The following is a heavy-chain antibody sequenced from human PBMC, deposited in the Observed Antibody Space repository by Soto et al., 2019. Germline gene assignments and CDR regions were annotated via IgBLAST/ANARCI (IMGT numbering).Heavy chain of an antibody. CDR3: ATSFYSSSWFYHYNMDV. D-gene: IGHD6-13*01. V-gene: IGHV1-18*01. CDR2: IRVSNGKT. J-gene: IGHJ6*03. CDR1: GYTFRSKG. Sequence: QVHLGQSGAEVKKPGASVKLSCNTSGYTFRSKGITGVRQDPGQGRECIGCIRVSNGKTYYEESRQRGVTMITVTSPSTAYMELRSIRSDDTAVYYCATSFYSSSWFYHYNMDVWGQGTTVTVSS.